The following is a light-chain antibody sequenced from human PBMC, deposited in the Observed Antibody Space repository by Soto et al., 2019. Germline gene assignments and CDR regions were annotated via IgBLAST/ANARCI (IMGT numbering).Light chain of an antibody. V-gene: IGKV1-39*01. J-gene: IGKJ1*01. Sequence: DIRLTQSPSSLSASVGDRVTISCRASQSISNYLMWYQQKPGKSPNLLIFAASSLQNGVQSRFSGSGSGTEFTLTIRGLQPEDCATYYCQQSSITPRSVGQGARVEI. CDR3: QQSSITPRS. CDR1: QSISNY. CDR2: AAS.